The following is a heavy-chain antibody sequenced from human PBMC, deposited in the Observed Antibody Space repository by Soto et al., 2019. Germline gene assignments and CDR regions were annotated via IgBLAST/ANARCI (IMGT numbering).Heavy chain of an antibody. Sequence: QITLTESGPTLVIPTQTLTLTCTFSGFSLNTRGVGVGWIRQPPGKALEWVALIHWDDEKRYSPSLRNTLTVTTDTSKSQVVLIMTNMDPVDTATYCCAYSPFVLGSGWNFAFWGQGILVTLPS. D-gene: IGHD6-19*01. CDR2: IHWDDEK. CDR1: GFSLNTRGVG. CDR3: AYSPFVLGSGWNFAF. V-gene: IGHV2-5*02. J-gene: IGHJ4*02.